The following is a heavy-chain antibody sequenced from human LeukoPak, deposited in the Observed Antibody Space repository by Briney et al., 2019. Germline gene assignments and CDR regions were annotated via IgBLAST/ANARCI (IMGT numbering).Heavy chain of an antibody. CDR2: ISYDGNTQ. CDR1: GFTLSSYE. CDR3: AKGRMMATIMISFDY. D-gene: IGHD5-24*01. V-gene: IGHV3-30*18. J-gene: IGHJ4*02. Sequence: PGGSLRLSCAASGFTLSSYEMNWVRQGPGKGLEWVAVISYDGNTQYYADSVKGRFTISRDNSNNMLSLQMNSLKAEDTAVYYCAKGRMMATIMISFDYWGRGTLVTVSS.